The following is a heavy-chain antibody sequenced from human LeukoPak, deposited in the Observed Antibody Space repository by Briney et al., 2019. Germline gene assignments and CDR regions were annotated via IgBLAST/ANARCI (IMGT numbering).Heavy chain of an antibody. D-gene: IGHD1-26*01. V-gene: IGHV4-39*01. CDR2: IYYSGST. CDR3: AKSGGYGLIDY. CDR1: GGSISSSSSY. J-gene: IGHJ4*01. Sequence: SETLSLTCTVSGGSISSSSSYCGWIRQPPGKGLEWIGSIYYSGSTYYNPSLKSRVTISVDTSKNQFSLKLSSMTAADTAVYYCAKSGGYGLIDYWGQGTLVTVSS.